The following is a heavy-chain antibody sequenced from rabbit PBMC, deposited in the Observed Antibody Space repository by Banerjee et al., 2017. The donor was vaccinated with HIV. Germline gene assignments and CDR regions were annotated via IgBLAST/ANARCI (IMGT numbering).Heavy chain of an antibody. CDR2: IATGDGRT. J-gene: IGHJ4*01. CDR3: ARDATGSRPVYFNL. D-gene: IGHD4-2*01. V-gene: IGHV1S45*01. CDR1: GIDFSGYYW. Sequence: QEQLVESGGGLVQPEGSLTLTCTASGIDFSGYYWICWVRQAPGKGPEWIACIATGDGRTYYASWAKGRFTISKTSSTTVTLQMTSLTAADTATYFCARDATGSRPVYFNLWGPGTLVTVS.